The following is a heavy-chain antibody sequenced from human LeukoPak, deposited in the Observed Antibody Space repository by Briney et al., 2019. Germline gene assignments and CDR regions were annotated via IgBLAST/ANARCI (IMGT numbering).Heavy chain of an antibody. CDR2: INDSRST. V-gene: IGHV4-34*01. CDR1: GGSFSGYY. CDR3: ARGAAAGGPLGY. D-gene: IGHD6-13*01. Sequence: PSETLSLTCAVYGGSFSGYYWNWIRQPPGKGLEWIGEINDSRSTNYNPSHKSRVTISVDTSKNQFSLKLSSVTAADTAVYYCARGAAAGGPLGYWGQGTLVTVSS. J-gene: IGHJ4*02.